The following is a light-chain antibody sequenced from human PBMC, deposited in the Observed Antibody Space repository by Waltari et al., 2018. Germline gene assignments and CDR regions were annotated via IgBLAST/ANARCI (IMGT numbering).Light chain of an antibody. CDR2: AAS. Sequence: DIQMTQSPSSLSASVGHRVSITCRASQTIRHFLNWYQQQPGKAPKLLIYAASSLAGGVPSRFSGSASGTDFTLTISSLQPEDFATYYCQQGYTTPRTFGQGTKVEIK. V-gene: IGKV1-39*01. CDR1: QTIRHF. J-gene: IGKJ1*01. CDR3: QQGYTTPRT.